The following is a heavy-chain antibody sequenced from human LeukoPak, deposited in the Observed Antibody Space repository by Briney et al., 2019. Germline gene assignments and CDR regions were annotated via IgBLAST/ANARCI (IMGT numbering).Heavy chain of an antibody. V-gene: IGHV4-39*07. CDR2: IYYSGST. CDR3: AREVDAARHAPRPNDY. D-gene: IGHD6-6*01. CDR1: GGSISSSSYY. Sequence: SETLSLTCTVSGGSISSSSYYWGWIRQPPGKGLEWIGRIYYSGSTNYNPSLKSRVTISVDTSKNQFSLKLSSVTAADTAVYYCAREVDAARHAPRPNDYWGQGTLVTVSS. J-gene: IGHJ4*02.